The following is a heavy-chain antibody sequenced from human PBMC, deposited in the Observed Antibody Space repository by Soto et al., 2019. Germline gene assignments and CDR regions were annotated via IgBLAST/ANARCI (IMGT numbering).Heavy chain of an antibody. Sequence: QVQLVQSGAEVKKPGSSVKVSCKASGGTFSSYAISWVRQAPGQGLEWMGGIIPIFGTANYAQKFQGRVTITADECTKXADRELSSLRSEDTAVYYCAVNYYASSGYLHRFDYWGQGTLVTVSS. CDR3: AVNYYASSGYLHRFDY. V-gene: IGHV1-69*12. J-gene: IGHJ4*02. CDR2: IIPIFGTA. D-gene: IGHD3-22*01. CDR1: GGTFSSYA.